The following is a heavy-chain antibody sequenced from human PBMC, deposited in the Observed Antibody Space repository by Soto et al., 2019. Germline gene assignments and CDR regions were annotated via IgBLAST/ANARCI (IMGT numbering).Heavy chain of an antibody. V-gene: IGHV3-23*01. CDR3: AKDQGWFDP. J-gene: IGHJ5*02. CDR1: GFTFSSYA. Sequence: GGSLRLSCAASGFTFSSYAMSWVRQAPGKGLEWVSAISGSGGSTYYADSVKGRFTISRDNAKNSLYLQIYSLRAEDTAVYYCAKDQGWFDPWGQGALVTVSS. CDR2: ISGSGGST.